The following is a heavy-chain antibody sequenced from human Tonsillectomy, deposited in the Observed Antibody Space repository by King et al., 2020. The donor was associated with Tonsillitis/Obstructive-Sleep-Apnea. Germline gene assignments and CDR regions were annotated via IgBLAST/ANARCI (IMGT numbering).Heavy chain of an antibody. J-gene: IGHJ3*02. V-gene: IGHV4-39*01. D-gene: IGHD2-15*01. CDR2: MYYSGST. Sequence: QLQESGPGLVKPSETLSLTCTVSGGSISSSSYYWGWIRQPPGKGLEWIGSMYYSGSTYYNPSLKSRVTISVDTSKNQFSLKLSSVTAADTAVYYCARHLSRAYCSGGSCSDAFDIWGQGTMVTVSS. CDR3: ARHLSRAYCSGGSCSDAFDI. CDR1: GGSISSSSYY.